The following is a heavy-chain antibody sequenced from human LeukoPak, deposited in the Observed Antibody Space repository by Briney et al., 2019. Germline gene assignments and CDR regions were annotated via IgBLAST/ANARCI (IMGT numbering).Heavy chain of an antibody. CDR2: IGTIGDT. CDR3: ARATVIGNAPVPGYMAV. V-gene: IGHV3-13*01. CDR1: GFTLTTYD. J-gene: IGHJ6*03. Sequence: PGGSLRLSCAASGFTLTTYDMHWGRQVSGKGLEWVSSIGTIGDTFYPGSVKGRFTISRENAKNSLYLQMNGLRAGDTAVYYCARATVIGNAPVPGYMAVWGKGTTVTVSS. D-gene: IGHD2-21*01.